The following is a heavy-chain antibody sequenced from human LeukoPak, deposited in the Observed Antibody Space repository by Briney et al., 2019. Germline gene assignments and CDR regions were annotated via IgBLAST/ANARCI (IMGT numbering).Heavy chain of an antibody. Sequence: GRSLRLSCAASGFTFSSYGMHWVRQAPGKGLEWVAVISYDGSNKYYADSVKGRFTISRDNSKNTLYLQMNGLRAEDTAVYYCAKDLDQYGSGSYYHYGMDVWGQGTTVTVSS. V-gene: IGHV3-30*18. CDR1: GFTFSSYG. CDR2: ISYDGSNK. CDR3: AKDLDQYGSGSYYHYGMDV. D-gene: IGHD3-10*01. J-gene: IGHJ6*02.